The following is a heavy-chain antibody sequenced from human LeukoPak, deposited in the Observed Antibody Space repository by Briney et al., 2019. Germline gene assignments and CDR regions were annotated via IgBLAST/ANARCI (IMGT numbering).Heavy chain of an antibody. V-gene: IGHV3-21*01. J-gene: IGHJ4*02. CDR3: ARAPYSGSYYPYN. Sequence: GGSLRLSCAASGFILSSYSMNWVRQAPGKGLEWVSSISSSSSYIYYADSVKGRFTISRDNAKNSLYLQMNSLRAEDTAVYYCARAPYSGSYYPYNWGQGTLVTVSS. D-gene: IGHD1-26*01. CDR2: ISSSSSYI. CDR1: GFILSSYS.